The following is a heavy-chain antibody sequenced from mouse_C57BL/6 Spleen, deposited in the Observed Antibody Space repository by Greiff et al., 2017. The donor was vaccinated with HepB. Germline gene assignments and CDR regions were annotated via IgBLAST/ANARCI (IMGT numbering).Heavy chain of an antibody. J-gene: IGHJ2*01. Sequence: QVQLQQPGAELVKPGASVKMSCKASGYTFTSYWITWVKQRPGQGLEWIGDIYPGSGSTNYNEKFKSKATLTVDTSSSTAYMQLSSLTSEDSAVYYCARKGPTVVADYFDYWGQGTTLTVSS. CDR3: ARKGPTVVADYFDY. CDR2: IYPGSGST. CDR1: GYTFTSYW. V-gene: IGHV1-55*01. D-gene: IGHD1-1*01.